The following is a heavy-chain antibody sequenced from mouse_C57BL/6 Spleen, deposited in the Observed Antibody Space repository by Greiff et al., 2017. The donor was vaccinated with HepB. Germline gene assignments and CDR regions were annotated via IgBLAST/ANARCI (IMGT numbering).Heavy chain of an antibody. CDR2: IDPSDSYT. Sequence: QVQLQQPGAELVMPGASVKLSCKASGYTFTSYWMHWVKQRPGQGLEWIGEIDPSDSYTNYNQKFKGKSTLTVDKSSSTAYMQLSSLTSEDSAVYYCARSNDYLDYWGQGTTLTVSS. CDR1: GYTFTSYW. J-gene: IGHJ2*01. D-gene: IGHD2-3*01. CDR3: ARSNDYLDY. V-gene: IGHV1-69*01.